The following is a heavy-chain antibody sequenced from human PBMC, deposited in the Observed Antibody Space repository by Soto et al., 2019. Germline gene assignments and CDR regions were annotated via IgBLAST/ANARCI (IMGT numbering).Heavy chain of an antibody. CDR2: INTGNGDT. CDR1: GYTLTRYD. CDR3: ASHGYSGYDWGYYFYGMDV. J-gene: IGHJ6*02. V-gene: IGHV1-3*04. D-gene: IGHD5-12*01. Sequence: ASVKVSCTASGYTLTRYDMHWVRQAPGQRLEWMGWINTGNGDTKFSQKFQGRVTITRDTSASTAYMEVSSLRSEDTAVYYCASHGYSGYDWGYYFYGMDVWGQGTTVTVSS.